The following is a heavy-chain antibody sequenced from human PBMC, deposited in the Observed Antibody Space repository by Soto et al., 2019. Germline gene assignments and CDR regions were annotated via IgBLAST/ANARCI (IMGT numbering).Heavy chain of an antibody. CDR1: GFTFSSYD. D-gene: IGHD3-3*01. CDR2: IGTAGDT. J-gene: IGHJ4*02. V-gene: IGHV3-13*01. Sequence: EVQLVESGGGLVQPGGSLRLSCAASGFTFSSYDMHWVRQATGKGLEWVSAIGTAGDTYYPGSVKGRFTISRENAKNSLFLKMKRRGGGDQGVYFRGRVGGGGYDFYYFDYWGQGTLVTVSS. CDR3: GRVGGGGYDFYYFDY.